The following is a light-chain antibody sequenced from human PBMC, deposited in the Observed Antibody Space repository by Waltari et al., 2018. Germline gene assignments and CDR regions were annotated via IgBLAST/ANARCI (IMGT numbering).Light chain of an antibody. CDR3: SSQSSNNVVL. Sequence: QSALTQPASVSGSPGQSITIPCTGIRRDVGSYNSVSWYQAHPGQAPKVIIYDVSDRPSGVSARFSGSKSGNTASLTISGLQAEDEADYYCSSQSSNNVVLFGGGTKVTVL. CDR1: RRDVGSYNS. V-gene: IGLV2-14*03. CDR2: DVS. J-gene: IGLJ3*02.